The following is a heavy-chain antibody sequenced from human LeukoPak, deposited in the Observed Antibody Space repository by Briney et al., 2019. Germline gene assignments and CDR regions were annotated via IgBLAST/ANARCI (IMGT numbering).Heavy chain of an antibody. D-gene: IGHD6-13*01. CDR2: IYSGGST. CDR3: ARDSFSAAAGYYYYMGV. CDR1: GFTVSSNY. V-gene: IGHV3-66*02. J-gene: IGHJ6*03. Sequence: PGGSLRLSCAASGFTVSSNYMSWVRQAPGKGLEWVSVIYSGGSTYYADSVKGRFTISRDNSKNTLYLQMNSLRAEDTAVYYCARDSFSAAAGYYYYMGVWGKGTTVTVSS.